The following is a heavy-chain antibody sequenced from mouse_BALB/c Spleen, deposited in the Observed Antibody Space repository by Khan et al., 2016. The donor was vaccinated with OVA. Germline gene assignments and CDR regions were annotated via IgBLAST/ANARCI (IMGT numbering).Heavy chain of an antibody. CDR3: ARGGGTATFAY. V-gene: IGHV5-15*02. CDR1: GFTFSDYG. J-gene: IGHJ3*01. Sequence: EVELVESGGGLVQPGGSRKLPCAASGFTFSDYGMACVRQAPGKGPEWVASISALAYTFSYADTVTVRFTLSREHVKHTLYLELSSMRSRDTAMYYCARGGGTATFAYWGQRSQVTVSA. D-gene: IGHD1-2*01. CDR2: ISALAYTF.